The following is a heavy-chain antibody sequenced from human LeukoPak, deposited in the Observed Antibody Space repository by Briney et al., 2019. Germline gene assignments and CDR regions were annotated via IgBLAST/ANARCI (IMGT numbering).Heavy chain of an antibody. CDR1: GFTFSSYS. Sequence: GGSLRLSCAASGFTFSSYSMNWVRQAPGKGLEWVSSISSSSSYIYYADSVKGRFTISRDNAKNSLYLQMNSLRAEDTAVYYCARETTGIAARPDYWGQGTLVTVSS. CDR2: ISSSSSYI. CDR3: ARETTGIAARPDY. V-gene: IGHV3-21*01. J-gene: IGHJ4*02. D-gene: IGHD6-6*01.